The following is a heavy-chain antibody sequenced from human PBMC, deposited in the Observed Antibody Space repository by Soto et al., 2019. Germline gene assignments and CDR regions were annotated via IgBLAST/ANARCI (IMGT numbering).Heavy chain of an antibody. D-gene: IGHD5-18*01. CDR1: GGSIRSGNYY. Sequence: QLQESGPGLVKPSETLSLTCTVSGGSIRSGNYYWNWIRQPPGKGLEWIGSIYHSGSTYSNSTLNSRITISVETSRNQFSLTLDSVTAADPAVYYCYSYGCWGQGTLVTVSS. CDR3: YSYGC. J-gene: IGHJ4*02. CDR2: IYHSGST. V-gene: IGHV4-39*01.